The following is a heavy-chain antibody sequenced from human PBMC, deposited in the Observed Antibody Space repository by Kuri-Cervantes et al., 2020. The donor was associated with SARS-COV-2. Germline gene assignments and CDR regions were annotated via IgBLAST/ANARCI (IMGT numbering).Heavy chain of an antibody. CDR3: ARVGLMITFGGVIVIPPDY. V-gene: IGHV1-18*04. J-gene: IGHJ4*02. CDR2: ISAYNGNT. CDR1: GYTFTGYD. Sequence: ASVKVSCKASGYTFTGYDISWVRQAPGQGLEWMGWISAYNGNTNYAQKLQGRVTMTTDTSTSTAYMELRSLRSDDTAVYYCARVGLMITFGGVIVIPPDYWGQGTLVTVSS. D-gene: IGHD3-16*02.